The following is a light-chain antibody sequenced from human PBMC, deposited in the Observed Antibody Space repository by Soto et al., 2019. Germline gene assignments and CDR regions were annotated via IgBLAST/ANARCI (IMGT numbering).Light chain of an antibody. V-gene: IGLV2-23*02. CDR3: CSYAGSSTFYV. Sequence: QSALTQPASVSESPGQSITISCTGTSGDVGSYNLVSWYQQHPGKAPKLMIYEVSKRPSGVSNRFSGSKSGNTASLTISGLQAEDEADYYCCSYAGSSTFYVFGTGTKVTVL. CDR2: EVS. J-gene: IGLJ1*01. CDR1: SGDVGSYNL.